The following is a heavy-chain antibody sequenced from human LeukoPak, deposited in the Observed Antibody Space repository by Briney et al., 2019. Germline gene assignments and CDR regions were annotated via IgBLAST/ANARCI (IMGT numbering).Heavy chain of an antibody. CDR2: INPNSGGT. V-gene: IGHV1-2*02. CDR3: ARAGTIDDAFDI. J-gene: IGHJ3*02. D-gene: IGHD1-14*01. CDR1: GYTFTGYY. Sequence: ASVKVSCKASGYTFTGYYMHWVRQAPGQELEWMGWINPNSGGTNYAQKFQGRVTMTRDTSISTAYMELSRLRSDDTAVYYCARAGTIDDAFDIWGQGTMVTVSS.